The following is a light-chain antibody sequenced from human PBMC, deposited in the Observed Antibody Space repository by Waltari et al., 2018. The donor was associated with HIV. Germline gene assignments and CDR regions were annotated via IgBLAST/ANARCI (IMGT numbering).Light chain of an antibody. J-gene: IGLJ7*01. CDR2: YDD. V-gene: IGLV1-36*01. Sequence: QSVLTQPPSVSVDSGQRVAILCSGSLSNLETSVVNWYQPLSGQPPKDLIYYDDLLPSGVSDQFSGSRSGTSASLAISGLQSEDEADYYCAAWDDSLNGAVFGGGTQLTVL. CDR3: AAWDDSLNGAV. CDR1: LSNLETSV.